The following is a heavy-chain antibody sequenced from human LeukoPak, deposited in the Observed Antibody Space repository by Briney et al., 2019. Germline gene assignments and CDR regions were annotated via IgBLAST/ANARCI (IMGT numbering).Heavy chain of an antibody. CDR3: ARQGYDILTGYIDAFDI. CDR1: GGSISSYY. V-gene: IGHV4-59*08. Sequence: SVTVSLTCTVSGGSISSYYWSWIRQPPGKGLEWIGYISYSGSTNYNPSLKSRVTISIDTSKNQFSLKLRSVTAADTAIYYCARQGYDILTGYIDAFDIWGQGTMVTVSS. J-gene: IGHJ3*02. D-gene: IGHD3-9*01. CDR2: ISYSGST.